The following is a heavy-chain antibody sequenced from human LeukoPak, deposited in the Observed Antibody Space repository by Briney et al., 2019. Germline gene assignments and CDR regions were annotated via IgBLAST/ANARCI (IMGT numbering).Heavy chain of an antibody. CDR1: GGSISSSSYY. J-gene: IGHJ3*02. V-gene: IGHV4-39*07. D-gene: IGHD5-18*01. CDR3: ARVGGYSYGNDAFDI. CDR2: IYYSGST. Sequence: SETLSLTCTVSGGSISSSSYYWGWIRQPPGKGLEWIGSIYYSGSTYYNPSLKSRGTISVDTSKNQFSLKLSSVTAADTAVYYCARVGGYSYGNDAFDIWGQGTMVTVSS.